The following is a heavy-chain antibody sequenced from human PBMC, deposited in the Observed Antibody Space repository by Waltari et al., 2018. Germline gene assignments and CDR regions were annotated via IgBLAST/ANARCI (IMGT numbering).Heavy chain of an antibody. J-gene: IGHJ3*01. CDR2: INWKSDDI. CDR1: GFTFDDYA. Sequence: EAQLVESGGGLAQPGRSLRLSCAASGFTFDDYAIHWVRQAPGKGLEWVSGINWKSDDIGYADSVKGRFTISRDNAKNSLYLQMHSLRPEDTALYYCAKARGFNYGTNGFDVWGQGTVVTVSS. D-gene: IGHD5-18*01. CDR3: AKARGFNYGTNGFDV. V-gene: IGHV3-9*01.